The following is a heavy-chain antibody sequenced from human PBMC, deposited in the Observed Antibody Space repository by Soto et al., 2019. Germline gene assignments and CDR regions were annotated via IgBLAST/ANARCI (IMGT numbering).Heavy chain of an antibody. CDR1: GGSISSGGYY. CDR3: ARYELIRHNWFDP. Sequence: SETLSLTCTVSGGSISSGGYYWSWIRQHPGKGLEWIGYIYYSGSTYYNPSLKSRVTISVDTSKNQFSLKLSSVTAADTAVYYCARYELIRHNWFDPWGHGTLVTVSS. V-gene: IGHV4-31*03. J-gene: IGHJ5*02. CDR2: IYYSGST. D-gene: IGHD2-2*01.